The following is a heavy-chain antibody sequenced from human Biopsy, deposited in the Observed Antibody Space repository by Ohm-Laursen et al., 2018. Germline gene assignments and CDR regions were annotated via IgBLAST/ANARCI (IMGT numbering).Heavy chain of an antibody. CDR1: GLSLSSTGIL. Sequence: TQTLPLTFCFSGLSLSSTGILLCWVRQPPVKALEFLVRIDWDDYKFYSSSLETILPPSKDTPTNQVVLKVPDVDPEDTSTYYCARTRAHNVGDLEYWGQGILVTVSS. CDR3: ARTRAHNVGDLEY. CDR2: IDWDDYK. D-gene: IGHD1-1*01. J-gene: IGHJ4*01. V-gene: IGHV2-70*04.